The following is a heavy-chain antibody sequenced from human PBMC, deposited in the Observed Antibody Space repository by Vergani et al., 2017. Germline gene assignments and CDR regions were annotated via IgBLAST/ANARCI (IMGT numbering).Heavy chain of an antibody. CDR1: GFTFDAYA. V-gene: IGHV3-9*01. Sequence: EVQLVESGGGLVQPGRSLRLSCAASGFTFDAYAMHWVRQAPGKGLDWVSGISWNSGSIGYADSVKGRFTITSANAKNSLYLQMNSLRAEDTALYYCAKDRNRFLDYYYGMDVWGQGTTVTVSS. CDR2: ISWNSGSI. D-gene: IGHD3-3*01. CDR3: AKDRNRFLDYYYGMDV. J-gene: IGHJ6*02.